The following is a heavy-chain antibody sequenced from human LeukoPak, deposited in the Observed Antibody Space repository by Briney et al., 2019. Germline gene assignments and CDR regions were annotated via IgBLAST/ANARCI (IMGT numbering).Heavy chain of an antibody. CDR1: GFTFSSYG. CDR3: AKIPVPRIAAAGTNY. D-gene: IGHD6-13*01. CDR2: ISYDGSNK. Sequence: GGSLRLSCAASGFTFSSYGMHWVRQAPGKGLEWVAVISYDGSNKYYADSVNGRFTISSDNSKITLYLQMTSLRAEDPAVYYCAKIPVPRIAAAGTNYWGQGTLVTVSS. V-gene: IGHV3-30*18. J-gene: IGHJ4*02.